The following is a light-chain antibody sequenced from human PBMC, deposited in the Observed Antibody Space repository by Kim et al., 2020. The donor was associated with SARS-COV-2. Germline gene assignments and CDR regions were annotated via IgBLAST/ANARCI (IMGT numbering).Light chain of an antibody. V-gene: IGKV1-12*01. J-gene: IGKJ2*01. CDR3: QQANSFPFT. Sequence: SASVGDRVTITCRASQDISTWLAWYQQRPGKAPNLLIYAASRLQRGVPSRFSGSGSGTDFSLTISSLQPEDFATYFCQQANSFPFTFGQGTTLEI. CDR2: AAS. CDR1: QDISTW.